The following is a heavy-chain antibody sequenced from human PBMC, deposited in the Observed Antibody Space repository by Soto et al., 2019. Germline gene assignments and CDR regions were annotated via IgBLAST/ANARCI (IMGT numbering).Heavy chain of an antibody. V-gene: IGHV3-74*01. CDR2: INSDGSST. Sequence: EVQLVESGGGLVQPGGSLRLSCAASGFTFSSYWMHWVRQAPGKGLVWVSRINSDGSSTSYADSVKGRFTISRDNAKNTLYLQMNSLRAEGTAVYYCARDRPGIAAAGANDYWGQGTLVTVSS. CDR1: GFTFSSYW. CDR3: ARDRPGIAAAGANDY. D-gene: IGHD6-13*01. J-gene: IGHJ4*02.